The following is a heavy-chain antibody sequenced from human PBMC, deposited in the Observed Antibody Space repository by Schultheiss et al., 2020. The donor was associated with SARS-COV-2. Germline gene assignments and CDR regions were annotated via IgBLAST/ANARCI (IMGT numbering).Heavy chain of an antibody. Sequence: GGSLRLSCAASGFTFSNAWMSWVRQAPGKGLEWVGHIKSKTDGGTTDYAAPVKGRFTISRDDSKNTLYLQMNSLKTEDTAVYYCAKDYCSSTSCYAGAGAFDIWGQGTMVTVSS. CDR3: AKDYCSSTSCYAGAGAFDI. CDR1: GFTFSNAW. D-gene: IGHD2-2*01. V-gene: IGHV3-15*07. CDR2: IKSKTDGGTT. J-gene: IGHJ3*02.